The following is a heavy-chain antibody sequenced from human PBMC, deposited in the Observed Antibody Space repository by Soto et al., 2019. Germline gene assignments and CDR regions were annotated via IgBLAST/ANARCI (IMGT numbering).Heavy chain of an antibody. J-gene: IGHJ4*02. D-gene: IGHD7-27*01. CDR3: ARGWGRIFDY. Sequence: QVQLQQWGAGLLKPSETLSLTCAVYGGSFSGYYWNWIRQHPGKGLEWIGEIKHSGSTNYNPSLKSRVTISVDTSKNQFSLKLSSVTAADTAVYYCARGWGRIFDYWGQGTLVTVSS. CDR2: IKHSGST. V-gene: IGHV4-34*01. CDR1: GGSFSGYY.